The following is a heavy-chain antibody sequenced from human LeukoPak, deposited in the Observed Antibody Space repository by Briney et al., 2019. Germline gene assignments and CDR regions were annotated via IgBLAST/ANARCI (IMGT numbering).Heavy chain of an antibody. J-gene: IGHJ4*02. CDR3: AREGPYGDYFDY. CDR2: ISSSSSYI. V-gene: IGHV3-21*01. CDR1: GFTFSSYS. Sequence: GGSLRLSCAASGFTFSSYSMNWARQAPGKGLEWASSISSSSSYIYYADSVKGRFTISRDNAKNSLYLQMNSLRAEDTAVYYCAREGPYGDYFDYWGQGTLVTVSS. D-gene: IGHD4-17*01.